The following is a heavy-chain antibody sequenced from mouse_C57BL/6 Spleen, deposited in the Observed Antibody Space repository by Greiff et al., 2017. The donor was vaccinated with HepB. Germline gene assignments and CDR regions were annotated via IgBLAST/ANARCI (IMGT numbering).Heavy chain of an antibody. V-gene: IGHV1-22*01. J-gene: IGHJ1*03. Sequence: EVQLQQSGPELVKPGASVKMSCKASGYTFTDYNMHWVKQSHGKSLEWIGYINPNNGGTSYNQKFKGKATLTVNKSSSTAYMELRSRTSEDSAVYSCARYGRYYDYAFDVWGTGTTVTVSS. CDR1: GYTFTDYN. D-gene: IGHD2-4*01. CDR2: INPNNGGT. CDR3: ARYGRYYDYAFDV.